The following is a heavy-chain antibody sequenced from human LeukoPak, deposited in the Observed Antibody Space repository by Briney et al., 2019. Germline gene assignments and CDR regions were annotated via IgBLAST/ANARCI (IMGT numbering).Heavy chain of an antibody. D-gene: IGHD6-13*01. CDR3: ARDGAAAGRNWFDP. J-gene: IGHJ5*02. CDR2: ISAYNGNT. Sequence: GASVKVSCKASGYTFTSYGISWVRQAPGQGLEGMGWISAYNGNTNYAQKLQGRVTMTTDTSTSTAYMELRSLRSDDTAVYYCARDGAAAGRNWFDPWGQGTLVTVSS. V-gene: IGHV1-18*01. CDR1: GYTFTSYG.